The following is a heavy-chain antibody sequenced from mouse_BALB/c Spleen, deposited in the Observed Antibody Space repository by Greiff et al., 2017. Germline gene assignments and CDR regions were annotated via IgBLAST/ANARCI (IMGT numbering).Heavy chain of an antibody. CDR3: ARRAYYRDYDAIYAMDY. D-gene: IGHD2-4*01. J-gene: IGHJ4*01. V-gene: IGHV8-12*01. CDR2: IYWDDDK. CDR1: GFSLSTSGMG. Sequence: QVTLKESGPGILQPSQTLSLTCSFSGFSLSTSGMGVSWIRQPSGKGLEWLAHIYWDDDKRYNPSLKSRLTISKDTSRNQVFLKITSVDTADTATYYCARRAYYRDYDAIYAMDYWGQGTSVTVSS.